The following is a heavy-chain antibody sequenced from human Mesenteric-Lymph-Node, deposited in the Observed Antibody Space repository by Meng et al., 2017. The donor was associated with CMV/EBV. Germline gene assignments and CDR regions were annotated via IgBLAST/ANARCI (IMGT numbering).Heavy chain of an antibody. CDR1: GFTFRNFG. J-gene: IGHJ4*02. Sequence: LSCAASGFTFRNFGMHWVRQAPGKGLEWVAVIWGDGSEKYYSDSVKGRFTISRDNAKNSLYLQMNGLRAEDTAVYYCASRGSYGFLDYWGQGTLVTVSS. CDR3: ASRGSYGFLDY. V-gene: IGHV3-33*03. CDR2: IWGDGSEK. D-gene: IGHD1-26*01.